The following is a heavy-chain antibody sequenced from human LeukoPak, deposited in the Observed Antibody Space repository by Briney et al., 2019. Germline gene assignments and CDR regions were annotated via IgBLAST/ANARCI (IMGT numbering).Heavy chain of an antibody. J-gene: IGHJ2*01. V-gene: IGHV4-34*01. Sequence: SETLSLTCAVYGGSFSGFYWTWIRQPPGKGLEWIGEINHSGRTNYNPSLKSRVTISIDTSRNQFSLKLNSVTAADTAVYYCARHQGVVDLWGRGSLVIVSS. CDR1: GGSFSGFY. D-gene: IGHD3-3*01. CDR3: ARHQGVVDL. CDR2: INHSGRT.